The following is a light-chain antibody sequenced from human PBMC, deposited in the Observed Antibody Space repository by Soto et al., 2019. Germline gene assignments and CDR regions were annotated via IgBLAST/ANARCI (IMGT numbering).Light chain of an antibody. CDR2: AAS. CDR3: QQYNNWTTWT. CDR1: QNVDSNY. J-gene: IGKJ1*01. V-gene: IGKV3-20*01. Sequence: EIELTQSPCTLSWSTGERAPLSCRASQNVDSNYLAWYQQKPGQAPRIIIFAASGRATGIPDRFSGSGSGTEFTLTISSRQSHDFAVYYYQQYNNWTTWTFGQGTKVDVK.